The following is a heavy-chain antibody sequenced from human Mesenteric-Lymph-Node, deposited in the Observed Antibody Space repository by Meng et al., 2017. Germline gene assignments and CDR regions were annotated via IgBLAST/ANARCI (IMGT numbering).Heavy chain of an antibody. CDR3: ARYYYGSGSYYNVPWFDP. J-gene: IGHJ5*02. V-gene: IGHV1-69*01. D-gene: IGHD3-10*01. Sequence: SGGWVKNPESSGTSYVQSSEVSFGRYAFRWVRQAPGQGLEWMGGIIPIFGTANYAQKFQGRVTITADESTSTAYMELSSLRSEDTAVYYCARYYYGSGSYYNVPWFDPWGQGTLVTVSS. CDR1: EVSFGRYA. CDR2: IIPIFGTA.